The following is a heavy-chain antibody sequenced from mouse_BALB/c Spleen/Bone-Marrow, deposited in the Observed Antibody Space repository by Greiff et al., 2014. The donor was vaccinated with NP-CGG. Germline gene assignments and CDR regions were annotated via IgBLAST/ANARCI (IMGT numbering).Heavy chain of an antibody. CDR2: IPPGSGTT. J-gene: IGHJ3*01. CDR3: ARGSYYYGSSSPWFAY. Sequence: DLVKPGASVKLSCKASGYTFTSYWINWIKQRPGQGPEWIGRIPPGSGTTYYNEMFKGKATLTVDTSSTTAYIQLSGLSSEDSAVYFCARGSYYYGSSSPWFAYWGQGTLVTVSA. V-gene: IGHV1S41*01. CDR1: GYTFTSYW. D-gene: IGHD1-1*01.